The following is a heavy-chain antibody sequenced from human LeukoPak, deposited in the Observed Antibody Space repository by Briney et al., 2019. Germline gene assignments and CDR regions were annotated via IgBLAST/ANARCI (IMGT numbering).Heavy chain of an antibody. Sequence: ASVKVSCKASGGTFSSYAISWVRQAPGQGLEWMGRITPILGIANYAQKFQGRVTITADKSTSTAYMELSSLRSEDTAVYYCARDVIVGASNWFDPWGQGTLVTVSS. V-gene: IGHV1-69*04. CDR1: GGTFSSYA. J-gene: IGHJ5*02. D-gene: IGHD1-26*01. CDR2: ITPILGIA. CDR3: ARDVIVGASNWFDP.